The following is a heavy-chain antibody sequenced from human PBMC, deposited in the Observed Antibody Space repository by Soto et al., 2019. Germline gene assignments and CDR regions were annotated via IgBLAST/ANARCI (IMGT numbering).Heavy chain of an antibody. Sequence: EVQMVESGGGVVQPGGSLRLSCAASGFTFSSYAIHWGRQAPGKGLESVSAISSTGAGTYYANSVKGRSTISRDNSKNTLYLQMGSLSAEDMAVYYCARSVLDTTMVTVCDYWGQGTLVPVSS. V-gene: IGHV3-64*01. CDR1: GFTFSSYA. D-gene: IGHD5-18*01. J-gene: IGHJ4*02. CDR3: ARSVLDTTMVTVCDY. CDR2: ISSTGAGT.